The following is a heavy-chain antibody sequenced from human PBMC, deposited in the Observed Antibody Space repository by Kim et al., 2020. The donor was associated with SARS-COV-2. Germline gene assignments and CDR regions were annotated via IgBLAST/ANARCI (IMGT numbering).Heavy chain of an antibody. D-gene: IGHD6-13*01. CDR2: IYYSGST. J-gene: IGHJ5*02. CDR1: GGSISSSSYY. CDR3: ANTIAAAGTTSNWFDP. Sequence: SETLSLTCTVSGGSISSSSYYWGWIRQPPGKGLEWIGSIYYSGSTYYNPSLKSRVTISVDTSKNQFSLKLSSVTAADTAVYYCANTIAAAGTTSNWFDPWGQGTLVTVSS. V-gene: IGHV4-39*01.